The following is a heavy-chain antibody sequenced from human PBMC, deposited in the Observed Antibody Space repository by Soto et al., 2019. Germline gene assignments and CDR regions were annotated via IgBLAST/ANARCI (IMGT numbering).Heavy chain of an antibody. CDR3: ARGWDHYDSSGLLTWFDP. CDR2: IIPIFGTA. V-gene: IGHV1-69*01. D-gene: IGHD3-22*01. CDR1: GGTFSDYG. J-gene: IGHJ5*02. Sequence: QVQLVQSGAEVKKPGSSVKVSCKASGGTFSDYGINWVRQAPGQGLEWMGGIIPIFGTANYAQKFQGRVTIIADESTTTAYMELSSLRYEDTAVYSCARGWDHYDSSGLLTWFDPWGQGTLVTVSS.